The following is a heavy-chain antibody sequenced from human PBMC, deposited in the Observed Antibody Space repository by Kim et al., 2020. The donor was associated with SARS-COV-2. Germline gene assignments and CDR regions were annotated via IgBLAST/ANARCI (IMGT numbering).Heavy chain of an antibody. CDR2: IRSKAYGGTT. V-gene: IGHV3-49*03. CDR3: TRPYYYDSSAFQH. D-gene: IGHD3-22*01. Sequence: GGSLRLSCTAAGFTFGDYAMSWFRQAPGKGLEWVAFIRSKAYGGTTEYAASVKGRFSISRDDSESIAYLQMNSLKTEDTAVYYCTRPYYYDSSAFQHWGQGTLVTVSS. CDR1: GFTFGDYA. J-gene: IGHJ1*01.